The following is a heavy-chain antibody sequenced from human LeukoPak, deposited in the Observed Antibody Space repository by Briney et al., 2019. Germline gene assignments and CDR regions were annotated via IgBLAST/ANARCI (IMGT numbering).Heavy chain of an antibody. V-gene: IGHV3-30*02. Sequence: SGGSLRLSCAASAFTFSRYGMHWVRQAPGKGLEWVAFIRYDGSNKYYADSVKGRFTISRDNSKNTLYLQMNSLRAEDTAVYYCVKDFTGSGSYYVHYWGQGTLVTVSS. CDR3: VKDFTGSGSYYVHY. CDR1: AFTFSRYG. D-gene: IGHD1-26*01. J-gene: IGHJ4*02. CDR2: IRYDGSNK.